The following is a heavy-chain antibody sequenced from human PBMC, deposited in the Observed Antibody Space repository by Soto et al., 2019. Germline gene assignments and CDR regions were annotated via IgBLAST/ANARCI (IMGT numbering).Heavy chain of an antibody. V-gene: IGHV1-69*06. Sequence: VASVKVSCKGSGGTFSSYTFTWVRQGPGQGLEWMGGILPIFDTTIYAQKFQHRVTFTADKDTNTAYMELTGLRSEDTAVYYCAREGARTSCIGDSCQELYTWRDPWGKGTMVAVSS. CDR1: GGTFSSYT. D-gene: IGHD2-15*01. CDR2: ILPIFDTT. CDR3: AREGARTSCIGDSCQELYTWRDP. J-gene: IGHJ5*02.